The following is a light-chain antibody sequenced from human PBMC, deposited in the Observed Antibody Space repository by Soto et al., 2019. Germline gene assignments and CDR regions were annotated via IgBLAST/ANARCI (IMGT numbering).Light chain of an antibody. V-gene: IGKV3-20*01. CDR2: GTS. CDR1: QTIYIAY. J-gene: IGKJ5*01. Sequence: EIVMTQSPATLSASPGSRATLSCRASQTIYIAYLGWYQQKPGQAPRLLIYGTSSRATGLPDRFSGSGAGTDFTLTISRLEPEDFAVYYCQQDGNSPINCGQGTRLEI. CDR3: QQDGNSPIN.